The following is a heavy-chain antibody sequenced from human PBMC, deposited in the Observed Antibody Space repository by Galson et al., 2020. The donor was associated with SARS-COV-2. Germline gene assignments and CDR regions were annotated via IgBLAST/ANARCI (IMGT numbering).Heavy chain of an antibody. V-gene: IGHV4-39*06. CDR2: IYYSGST. CDR3: ATERIMMTFGRVIGGRVSYGMDV. D-gene: IGHD3-16*02. J-gene: IGHJ6*02. CDR1: GGSISSSSYY. Sequence: SETLSLTCTVSGGSISSSSYYWGWIRQPPGKGLEWIGSIYYSGSTYYNPSLKSRVTISVDTSNNQFPLKLSSVTAADTAVYYCATERIMMTFGRVIGGRVSYGMDVWGHGTTVTVSS.